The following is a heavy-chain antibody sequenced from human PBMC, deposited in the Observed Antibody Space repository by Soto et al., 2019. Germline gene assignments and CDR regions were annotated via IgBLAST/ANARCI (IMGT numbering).Heavy chain of an antibody. D-gene: IGHD1-20*01. CDR1: RFIFSSYD. CDR3: ASDRYNRDAVDI. CDR2: ISYDGSNK. V-gene: IGHV3-30-3*01. J-gene: IGHJ3*02. Sequence: QVQLVESGGGVVQPGRSLRLSCVASRFIFSSYDIHWVRQAPGKGLEWVAVISYDGSNKYYVDSVEGRFTISRDNSKNTLYLQMNSRIVEDTAMYYCASDRYNRDAVDIWGQGTVVTVSS.